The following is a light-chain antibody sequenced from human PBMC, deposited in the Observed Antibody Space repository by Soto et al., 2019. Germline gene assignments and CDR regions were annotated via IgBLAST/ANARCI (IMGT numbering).Light chain of an antibody. CDR3: QQYSSYST. V-gene: IGKV1-5*03. CDR2: EAS. Sequence: DIQMTQSPSTLSASVGDRVTITCRASQSVSGWLAWYQQKPGKAPKLLIYEASSLEDGVPSRFSGGGSETEFTLTISSLQPDDFATYYCQQYSSYSTFGQGTKVDIK. J-gene: IGKJ1*01. CDR1: QSVSGW.